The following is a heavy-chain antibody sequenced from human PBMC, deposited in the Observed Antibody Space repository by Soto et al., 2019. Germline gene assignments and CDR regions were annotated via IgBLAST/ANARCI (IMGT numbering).Heavy chain of an antibody. CDR3: ARQVEDGYSFGYHY. D-gene: IGHD5-18*01. CDR2: IYPGDSDT. V-gene: IGHV5-51*01. CDR1: GYSFASYW. J-gene: IGHJ4*02. Sequence: GESLKISCKGSGYSFASYWIGWVRQMPGKGLEWMGIIYPGDSDTRHSPSFQGQVTISADNSISTAYLQWSSLKASDSAMYFCARQVEDGYSFGYHYWGQGTQVTSPQ.